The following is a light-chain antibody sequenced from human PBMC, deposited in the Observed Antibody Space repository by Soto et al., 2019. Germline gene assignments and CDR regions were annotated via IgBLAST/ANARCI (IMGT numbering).Light chain of an antibody. Sequence: QSALTQPRSVSGSPGQSVTISCTGTSSDVGGYKYVSWYQQHPGKAPKLMIYDINERPSGVPDRFSGSKSGNTASLTISGLQPEDEADYYCCSYAGSYTVIFGGGTQLTVL. CDR1: SSDVGGYKY. V-gene: IGLV2-11*01. J-gene: IGLJ2*01. CDR3: CSYAGSYTVI. CDR2: DIN.